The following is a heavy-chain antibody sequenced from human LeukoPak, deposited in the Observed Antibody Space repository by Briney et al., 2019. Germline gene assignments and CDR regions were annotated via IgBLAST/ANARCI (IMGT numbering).Heavy chain of an antibody. D-gene: IGHD3-10*01. V-gene: IGHV1-2*02. CDR2: INPNSGGT. J-gene: IGHJ6*02. CDR3: ARVRDDDYYYGMDV. Sequence: ASVKVSCKASGYTFTGYYMHWVRQAPGQGPEWMGWINPNSGGTNYAQKFQGRVTMTRDTSISTAYMELSRLRSDDTAVYYCARVRDDDYYYGMDVWGQGTTVTVSS. CDR1: GYTFTGYY.